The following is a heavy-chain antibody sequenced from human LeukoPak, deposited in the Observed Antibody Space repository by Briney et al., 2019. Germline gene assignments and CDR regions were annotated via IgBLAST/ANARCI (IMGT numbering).Heavy chain of an antibody. D-gene: IGHD3-22*01. CDR1: GYSFTSYW. J-gene: IGHJ4*02. Sequence: GESLKISCKGSGYSFTSYWIGWVRQMPGKGLEWMGIIYPGDSETRYSPSFQGQVTISADKSISTAYLQWSSLKASDTAMYYCARQPYYYDSSGYQNDYWGQGTLVTVSS. CDR3: ARQPYYYDSSGYQNDY. V-gene: IGHV5-51*01. CDR2: IYPGDSET.